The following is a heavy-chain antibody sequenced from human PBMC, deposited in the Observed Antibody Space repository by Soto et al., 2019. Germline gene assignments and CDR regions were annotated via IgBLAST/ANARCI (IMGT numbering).Heavy chain of an antibody. D-gene: IGHD5-18*01. Sequence: PGGSLRLSCAASGFTFSSYWMSWVRQAPGKGLEWVANIKQDGSEKYYVDSVKGRFTISRDNAKNSLYLQMNSLRAEDTALYYYARAGYSYGPRLSDYWGQGTLVTVSS. V-gene: IGHV3-7*01. CDR2: IKQDGSEK. CDR1: GFTFSSYW. J-gene: IGHJ4*02. CDR3: ARAGYSYGPRLSDY.